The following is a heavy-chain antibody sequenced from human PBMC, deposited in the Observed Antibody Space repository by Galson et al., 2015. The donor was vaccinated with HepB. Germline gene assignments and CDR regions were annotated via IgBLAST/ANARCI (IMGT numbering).Heavy chain of an antibody. Sequence: SLRLSCAASGFPFNSYAMSWVRQAPGKGLEWVSTISASGGRTFYADSVKGRFTLSRDNSKNTMYLHMNSLRAEDTAVYYCAKDFGGGETSGWYYNHFDYWGQGSLVTVSA. CDR1: GFPFNSYA. J-gene: IGHJ4*02. CDR3: AKDFGGGETSGWYYNHFDY. D-gene: IGHD6-19*01. V-gene: IGHV3-23*01. CDR2: ISASGGRT.